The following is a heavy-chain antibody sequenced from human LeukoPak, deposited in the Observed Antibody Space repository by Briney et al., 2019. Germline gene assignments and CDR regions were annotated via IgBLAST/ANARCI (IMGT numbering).Heavy chain of an antibody. CDR3: AREVGATTPNWFDP. CDR1: GGSISSYY. CDR2: IYYSGST. Sequence: PSETLSLTCTVSGGSISSYYWSWIRQPPGKGLEWTGYIYYSGSTNYNPSLKSRVTISVDTSKNQFSLKLSSVTAADTAAYYCAREVGATTPNWFDPWGQGTLVTVSS. J-gene: IGHJ5*02. V-gene: IGHV4-59*01. D-gene: IGHD1-26*01.